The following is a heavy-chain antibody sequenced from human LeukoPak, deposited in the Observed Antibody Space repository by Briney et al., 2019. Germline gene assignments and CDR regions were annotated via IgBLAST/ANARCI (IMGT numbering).Heavy chain of an antibody. J-gene: IGHJ3*02. CDR2: ISYDRPNK. D-gene: IGHD2-21*01. Sequence: GGSLRLSCAASGFTFSSYAMHWVRQAPGKGLEWVAVISYDRPNKYYAASVKGRFTISRDNSKNTLYLLMNSLRAEDTAVYYCARDYSGEHQRGAFDIWGQGTMVTVSS. V-gene: IGHV3-30-3*01. CDR3: ARDYSGEHQRGAFDI. CDR1: GFTFSSYA.